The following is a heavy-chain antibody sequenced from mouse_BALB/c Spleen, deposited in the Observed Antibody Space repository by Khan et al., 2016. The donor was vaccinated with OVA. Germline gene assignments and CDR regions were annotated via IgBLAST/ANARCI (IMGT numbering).Heavy chain of an antibody. V-gene: IGHV14-3*02. J-gene: IGHJ3*01. CDR1: GFNIKDTY. D-gene: IGHD2-1*01. CDR2: IDPANGNT. CDR3: ASGGNYYAPFAY. Sequence: EVQLQESGAELVKPGASVKLSCTASGFNIKDTYMHWVKQRPEQGLEWIGRIDPANGNTKYDAKFQGKVTITADTSSNTAYLQLSSLTSEDTAVDFCASGGNYYAPFAYWGQGTLVTVSA.